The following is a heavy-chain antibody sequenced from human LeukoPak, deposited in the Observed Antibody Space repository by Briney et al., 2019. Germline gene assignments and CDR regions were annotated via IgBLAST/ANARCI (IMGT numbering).Heavy chain of an antibody. V-gene: IGHV1-2*02. J-gene: IGHJ6*02. CDR1: GYTFTGYY. CDR2: INPNSGGT. Sequence: ASVKVSCKASGYTFTGYYMHWVRQAPGQGLEWMGWINPNSGGTNYAQKFQGRVTMTRDTSISTAYMELSRLRSDDTAVYYCARADGSGSFYGMDVWGQGTTVTVSS. D-gene: IGHD3-10*01. CDR3: ARADGSGSFYGMDV.